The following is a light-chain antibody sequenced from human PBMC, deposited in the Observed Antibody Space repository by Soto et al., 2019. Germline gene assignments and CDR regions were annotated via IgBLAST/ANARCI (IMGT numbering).Light chain of an antibody. CDR2: GAS. V-gene: IGKV3D-15*01. CDR1: QSVSSSY. CDR3: QQYNYRPPLMCT. J-gene: IGKJ2*02. Sequence: EIVLTQSPGTLSLSPGERATLSCRASQSVSSSYLAWYQQKPGQAPRLLIYGASTRATGIPARFSGSGSGTEFSLTISSLQSEDFAVYFCQQYNYRPPLMCTFGQGTKLEI.